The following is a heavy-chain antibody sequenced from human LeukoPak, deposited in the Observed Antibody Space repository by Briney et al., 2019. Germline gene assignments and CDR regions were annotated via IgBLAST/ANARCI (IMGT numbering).Heavy chain of an antibody. CDR3: ARPAFQGVHYDYYMDV. J-gene: IGHJ6*03. D-gene: IGHD2-8*01. CDR1: GFTFSSYA. Sequence: PGGSLRLTCAASGFTFSSYAMIWVRHAPGKGLEWVASISGRGESTNYADSVKGRFTISRDNSQNTLHLQMNSLRTEDTAGYYCARPAFQGVHYDYYMDVWGKGTTVNVSS. V-gene: IGHV3-23*01. CDR2: ISGRGEST.